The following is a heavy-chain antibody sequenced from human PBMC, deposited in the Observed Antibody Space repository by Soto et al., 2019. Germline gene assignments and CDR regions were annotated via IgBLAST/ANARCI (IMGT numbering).Heavy chain of an antibody. D-gene: IGHD5-18*01. Sequence: GGSLRLSCVASGLIFSNYYVSWVRQAPGKGLEWVAAIRSSGASTRYADAVKGRFTISRDNSKNTLYLQMDSLRAEDTAVHYCANPRRDGYSTFDNWGQGTLVTVSS. CDR3: ANPRRDGYSTFDN. CDR1: GLIFSNYY. J-gene: IGHJ4*02. CDR2: IRSSGAST. V-gene: IGHV3-23*01.